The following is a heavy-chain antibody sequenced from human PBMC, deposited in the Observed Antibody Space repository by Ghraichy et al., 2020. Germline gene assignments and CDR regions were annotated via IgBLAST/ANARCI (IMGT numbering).Heavy chain of an antibody. CDR3: ARSMGQGVIIRKLSAFDY. D-gene: IGHD3-10*01. Sequence: SETLSLTCTVSSGSISSSIYYWGWIRQPPGKGLEWIGSIYFTGSTYYNPSLESRVSISVDTSKSHFSLRLSSVTAADTAVYYCARSMGQGVIIRKLSAFDYWGQGTLVTVSS. V-gene: IGHV4-39*02. J-gene: IGHJ4*02. CDR2: IYFTGST. CDR1: SGSISSSIYY.